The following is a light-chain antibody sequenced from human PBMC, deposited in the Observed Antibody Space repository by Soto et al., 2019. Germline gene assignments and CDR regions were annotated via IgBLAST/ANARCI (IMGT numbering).Light chain of an antibody. Sequence: EIVLTQSPGTLSLSPGERATLSCRASQRISTTYLAWYQRKAGQAPRLLIYGASSRATGTPDRFSGRGSGTDFTLTIRSLEFDDFAVYYCQQYCNSAPLTFGGGTKVEIK. CDR2: GAS. J-gene: IGKJ4*01. V-gene: IGKV3-20*01. CDR1: QRISTTY. CDR3: QQYCNSAPLT.